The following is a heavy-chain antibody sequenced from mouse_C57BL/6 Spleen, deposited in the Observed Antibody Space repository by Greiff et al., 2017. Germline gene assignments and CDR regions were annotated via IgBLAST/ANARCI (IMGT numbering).Heavy chain of an antibody. V-gene: IGHV1-74*01. CDR2: IHPSDSDT. D-gene: IGHD1-1*01. Sequence: VQLQQPGAELVKPGASVKVSCKASGYTFTSYWMHWVKQRPGQGLEWIGRIHPSDSDTNYNQKFTGKATLTVDKSSSTAYMQLSSLTSEDAAVYYCASYYYGSPFAYWGQGTLVTVSA. J-gene: IGHJ3*01. CDR3: ASYYYGSPFAY. CDR1: GYTFTSYW.